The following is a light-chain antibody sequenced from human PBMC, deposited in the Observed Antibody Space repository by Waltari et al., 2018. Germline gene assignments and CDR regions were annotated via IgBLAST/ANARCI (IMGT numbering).Light chain of an antibody. CDR3: HQYYLTPWT. CDR2: RAS. J-gene: IGKJ1*01. V-gene: IGKV1-5*01. Sequence: DIQMTQSPSTLSASVGDRVTITCRASQSIDKWLSWYQQKPGKAPKVLIYRASPREAGVPDRFSGSGSGTDFTLTINGLQPEDAAVYFCHQYYLTPWTFGQGTKLEIK. CDR1: QSIDKW.